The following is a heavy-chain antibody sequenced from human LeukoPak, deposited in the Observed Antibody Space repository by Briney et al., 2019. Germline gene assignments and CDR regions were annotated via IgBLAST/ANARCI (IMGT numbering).Heavy chain of an antibody. D-gene: IGHD2-2*01. V-gene: IGHV3-30*02. Sequence: GGSLRLSCAASGFTFSSYGMHWVRQAPGKGLEWVAFIRYDGSNKYYADSVKGRFTISRDNSKNTLYLQMNSLRAEDTAVYYCAKDGSSTSSYYYYYMDVWGKGTTVTISS. CDR1: GFTFSSYG. J-gene: IGHJ6*03. CDR3: AKDGSSTSSYYYYYMDV. CDR2: IRYDGSNK.